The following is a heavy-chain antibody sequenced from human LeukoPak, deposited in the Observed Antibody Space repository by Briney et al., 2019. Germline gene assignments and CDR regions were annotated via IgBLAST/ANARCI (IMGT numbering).Heavy chain of an antibody. CDR1: GYSISSGYY. D-gene: IGHD6-13*01. J-gene: IGHJ4*02. CDR3: AREPGYSSSWCFDY. CDR2: IYTSGST. Sequence: SETLSLTCSVSGYSISSGYYWGWIRQPPGKGLEWIGRIYTSGSTNYNPSLKSRVTISVDTSKNQFSLKLSSVTAADTAVYYCAREPGYSSSWCFDYWGQGTLVTVSS. V-gene: IGHV4-38-2*02.